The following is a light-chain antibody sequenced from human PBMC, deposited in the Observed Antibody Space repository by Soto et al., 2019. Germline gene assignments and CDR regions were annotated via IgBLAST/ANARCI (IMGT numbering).Light chain of an antibody. CDR2: QDT. J-gene: IGLJ2*01. CDR3: QAWDNSPHVV. V-gene: IGLV3-1*01. Sequence: SYELTQPPSVSVSPGQTASITCSGDKLGAKYACWYQQKPRQSPVLVIYQDTKRPSGIPERFSGSNSGNTATLTISGTQAMDEADYYCQAWDNSPHVVFGGGTKLTVL. CDR1: KLGAKY.